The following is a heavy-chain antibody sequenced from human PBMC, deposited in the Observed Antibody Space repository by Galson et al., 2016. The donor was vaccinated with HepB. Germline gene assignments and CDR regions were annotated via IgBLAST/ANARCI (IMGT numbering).Heavy chain of an antibody. CDR2: ISDSGSRP. Sequence: SLRLSCAASGFTFSAYAMIWVRQAPGKGPAAVSSISDSGSRPYYADSVRGRFTISRDNFKNTLYLQMNSLRAEDTVAYYCAKVLSQTDYHWYGMDVWGQGTTVTVS. J-gene: IGHJ6*02. D-gene: IGHD1-1*01. V-gene: IGHV3-23*01. CDR1: GFTFSAYA. CDR3: AKVLSQTDYHWYGMDV.